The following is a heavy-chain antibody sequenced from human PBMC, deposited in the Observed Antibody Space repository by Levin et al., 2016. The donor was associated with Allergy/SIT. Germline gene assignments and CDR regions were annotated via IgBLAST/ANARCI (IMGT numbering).Heavy chain of an antibody. CDR2: INPNSGGT. J-gene: IGHJ4*02. Sequence: ASVKVSCKASGYTFTGYYMHWVRQAPGQGLEWMGWINPNSGGTNYAQKFQGRVTMTRDTSISTAYMELSRLRSDDTAVYYCARDNRRGYSYMIDYWGQGTLVTVSS. V-gene: IGHV1-2*02. CDR1: GYTFTGYY. D-gene: IGHD5-18*01. CDR3: ARDNRRGYSYMIDY.